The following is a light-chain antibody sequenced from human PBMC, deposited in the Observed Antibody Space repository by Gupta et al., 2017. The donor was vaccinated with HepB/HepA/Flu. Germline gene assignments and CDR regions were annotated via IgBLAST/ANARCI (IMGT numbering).Light chain of an antibody. J-gene: IGKJ4*01. CDR3: QQDASSPT. CDR1: QYVTSNY. CDR2: GAY. V-gene: IGKV3-20*01. Sequence: EIVLTQSPDNLSLSPGDRATLSCRASQYVTSNYLAWYQQKPGQAPRLLIYGAYTRASGIPDRFSGGGSGTDLTLTISRLEPEDSAVYYCQQDASSPTFGGGTRVEIK.